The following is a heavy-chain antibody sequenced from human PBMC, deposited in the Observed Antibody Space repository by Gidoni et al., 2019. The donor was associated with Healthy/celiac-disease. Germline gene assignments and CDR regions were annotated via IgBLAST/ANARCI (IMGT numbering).Heavy chain of an antibody. CDR2: IYYSGST. Sequence: QVQLQESGPGLVKPSETLSLTCTVSGGSVSSGRYSWSWIRQPPGKGLEWIGYIYYSGSTNYNPSLKSRVTISVDTSKNQFSLKLSSVTAADTAVYYCARDKQSDYGDYDYYYYYYGMDVWGQGTTVTVSS. CDR1: GGSVSSGRYS. V-gene: IGHV4-61*01. CDR3: ARDKQSDYGDYDYYYYYYGMDV. D-gene: IGHD4-17*01. J-gene: IGHJ6*02.